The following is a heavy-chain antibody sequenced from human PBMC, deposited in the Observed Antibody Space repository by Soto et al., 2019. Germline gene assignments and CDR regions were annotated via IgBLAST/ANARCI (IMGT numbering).Heavy chain of an antibody. D-gene: IGHD2-2*02. J-gene: IGHJ4*02. CDR3: AREGSKVPGFAIPAKDYADY. Sequence: GGSLRLSCAASGFTFSSYWMSWVRQAPGKGLEWVANIKQDGSEKYYVDSVKGRFTISRDNAKNSLYLQMNSLRAEDTAVYYCAREGSKVPGFAIPAKDYADYWGQGTLVTVSS. CDR2: IKQDGSEK. V-gene: IGHV3-7*05. CDR1: GFTFSSYW.